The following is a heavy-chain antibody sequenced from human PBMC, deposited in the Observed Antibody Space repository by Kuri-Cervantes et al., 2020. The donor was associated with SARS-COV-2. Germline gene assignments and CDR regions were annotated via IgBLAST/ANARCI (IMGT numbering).Heavy chain of an antibody. J-gene: IGHJ4*02. CDR3: ARDTRLGCSGTSCYSFFDY. V-gene: IGHV4-59*12. CDR1: GGSISSYY. Sequence: SETLSLTCTVSGGSISSYYWSWIRQPPGKGLERIGYIYYSGSTNYNPSLKSRVTISVDTSKNKFSLNLSSVTAADTAVYYCARDTRLGCSGTSCYSFFDYWGQGTLVTVSS. D-gene: IGHD2-2*01. CDR2: IYYSGST.